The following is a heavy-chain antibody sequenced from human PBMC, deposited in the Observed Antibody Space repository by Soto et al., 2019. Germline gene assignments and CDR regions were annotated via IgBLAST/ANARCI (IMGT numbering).Heavy chain of an antibody. CDR3: ARGSGIAVFPWNY. D-gene: IGHD6-19*01. CDR1: GGSVSSGRYY. V-gene: IGHV4-61*01. Sequence: SETRSLTGTVSGGSVSSGRYYWNWIRQPPGKGLEWIGYIYYSGSTNYNPSLKSRVTISVDTSKNQFSLKLSSVTAADTAVYYCARGSGIAVFPWNYWGQGTLVTVSS. J-gene: IGHJ4*02. CDR2: IYYSGST.